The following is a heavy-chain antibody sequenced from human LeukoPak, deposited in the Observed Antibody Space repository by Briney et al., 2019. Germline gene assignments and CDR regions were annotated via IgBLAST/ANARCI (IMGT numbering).Heavy chain of an antibody. CDR2: IYNSETT. V-gene: IGHV4-4*07. CDR3: ARDRLGATGHWRIDV. CDR1: GGSFSSYY. Sequence: SETLSLTCTVSGGSFSSYYWTWIRQPAGKGLEWIGRIYNSETTNYSPSLESRVTMSLDTSKNRFSLSLSSVTAADTAVYYCARDRLGATGHWRIDVWGRGTLVTVSS. J-gene: IGHJ2*01. D-gene: IGHD1-26*01.